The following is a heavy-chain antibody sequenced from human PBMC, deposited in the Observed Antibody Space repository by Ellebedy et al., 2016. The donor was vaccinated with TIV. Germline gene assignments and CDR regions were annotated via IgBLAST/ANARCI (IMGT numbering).Heavy chain of an antibody. CDR2: TRNKANSYTT. V-gene: IGHV3-72*01. D-gene: IGHD3-10*01. CDR3: AREKGWFGELEGYYGMDV. Sequence: GGSLRLXCAASGFTFSDHYMDWVRQAQGKGLERVGLTRNKANSYTTEYAASVKGRFTISRDDSKNSRYLQMNSLKTEDTAVYYCAREKGWFGELEGYYGMDVWGQGTTVTVSS. J-gene: IGHJ6*02. CDR1: GFTFSDHY.